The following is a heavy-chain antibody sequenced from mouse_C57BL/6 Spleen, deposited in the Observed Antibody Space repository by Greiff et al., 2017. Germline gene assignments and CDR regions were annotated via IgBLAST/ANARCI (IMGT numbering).Heavy chain of an antibody. CDR2: INPNSGST. D-gene: IGHD1-1*01. Sequence: VQLQQPGAELVKPGASVKLSCKASGYTFTSYWMHWVKQRPGQGLEWIGMINPNSGSTNYNEKFKSKATLTVDKSSSTAYMQLSSLTSEDAAVYYCARGTTVVAHWYFEVWGTGTTVTVSS. V-gene: IGHV1-64*01. J-gene: IGHJ1*03. CDR3: ARGTTVVAHWYFEV. CDR1: GYTFTSYW.